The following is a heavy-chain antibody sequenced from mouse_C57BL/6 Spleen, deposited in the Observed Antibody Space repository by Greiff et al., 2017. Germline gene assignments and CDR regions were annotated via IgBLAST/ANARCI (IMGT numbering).Heavy chain of an antibody. CDR2: IAPSDSYT. CDR3: ARKVDYDPYYFDY. Sequence: VQLQQPGAELVKPGASVKLSCKASGYTFTSYWMQWVKQRPGQGLEWIGEIAPSDSYTNYNQKFKGKATLTVDTSSSTAYMQLSSLTSEDSAVYYWARKVDYDPYYFDYWGQGTTLTVAS. V-gene: IGHV1-50*01. CDR1: GYTFTSYW. J-gene: IGHJ2*01. D-gene: IGHD2-4*01.